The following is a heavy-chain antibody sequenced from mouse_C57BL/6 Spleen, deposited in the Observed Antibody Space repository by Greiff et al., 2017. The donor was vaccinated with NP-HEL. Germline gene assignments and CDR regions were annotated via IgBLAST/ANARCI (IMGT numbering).Heavy chain of an antibody. D-gene: IGHD1-1*01. CDR2: IYPGDGDT. V-gene: IGHV1-80*01. CDR1: GYAFSSYW. CDR3: ARGYYGSSPYFDV. Sequence: VQLQQSGAELVKPGASVKISCKASGYAFSSYWMNWVKQRPGKGLEWIGQIYPGDGDTNYNGKFKGKATLTADKSSSTAYMQLSSLTSEDSAVYFCARGYYGSSPYFDVWGTGTTVTVSS. J-gene: IGHJ1*03.